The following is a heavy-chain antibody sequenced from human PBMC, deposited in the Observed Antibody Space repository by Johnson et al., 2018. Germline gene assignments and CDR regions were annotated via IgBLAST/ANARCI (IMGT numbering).Heavy chain of an antibody. CDR3: ANNDYGDYLEAFDI. CDR1: GFTFSSYG. V-gene: IGHV3-30*18. D-gene: IGHD4-17*01. J-gene: IGHJ3*02. CDR2: ISYDGSNK. Sequence: QVQLVQSGGGVVQXGRSLRLSCAASGFTFSSYGMHWVRQAPGKGLEWVAVISYDGSNKYYAASVKGRFTISRDNSNNTLYLQMNSLRAEDTAVDYCANNDYGDYLEAFDIWGQGTMVTVSS.